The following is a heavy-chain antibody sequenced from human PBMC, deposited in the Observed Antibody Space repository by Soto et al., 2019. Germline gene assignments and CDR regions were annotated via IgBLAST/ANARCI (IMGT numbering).Heavy chain of an antibody. D-gene: IGHD1-1*01. CDR1: GFTFSNYG. CDR2: INHSGIT. Sequence: LRLSCAASGFTFSNYGMNWIRQPPGKGLEWLAEINHSGITNYNPSVESRVSMSVDTSKNQFSLRLYSVTAADTAVYYCVRGPYNYNSRYFDYWGQGTLVTVSS. J-gene: IGHJ4*02. CDR3: VRGPYNYNSRYFDY. V-gene: IGHV4-34*01.